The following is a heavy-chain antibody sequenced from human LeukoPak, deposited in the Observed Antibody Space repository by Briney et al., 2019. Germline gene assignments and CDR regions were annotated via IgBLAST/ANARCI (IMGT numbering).Heavy chain of an antibody. CDR1: GGSISSYY. D-gene: IGHD5-24*01. V-gene: IGHV4-4*07. CDR3: ARLKLTDNWFDP. Sequence: SETLSLTCTVSGGSISSYYWSWIRQPAGKGLEWIGRIYTSGSTNYNPSLKSRVTISVDKSKNQFPLKLSSVTAADTAVYYCARLKLTDNWFDPWGQGTLVTVSS. J-gene: IGHJ5*02. CDR2: IYTSGST.